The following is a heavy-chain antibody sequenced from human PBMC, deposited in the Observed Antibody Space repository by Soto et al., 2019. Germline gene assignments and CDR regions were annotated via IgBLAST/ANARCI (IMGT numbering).Heavy chain of an antibody. CDR3: ARGSDYSKVGY. CDR1: GGSISSGGYS. Sequence: TLSLTCAVSGGSISSGGYSWCWIRQPPGKGLEWIGYIYHSGSTYYNPSLRSRVTMSVDTSKKQVSLKLTSVTAADTAMYYCARGSDYSKVGYWGQGTLVTVSS. J-gene: IGHJ4*02. V-gene: IGHV4-30-2*01. D-gene: IGHD4-4*01. CDR2: IYHSGST.